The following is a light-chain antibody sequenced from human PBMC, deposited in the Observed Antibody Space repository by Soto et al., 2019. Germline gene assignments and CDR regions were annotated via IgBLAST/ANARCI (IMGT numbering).Light chain of an antibody. Sequence: QSALTQPASVSGSPGQSITLSCTGTSSDVGGYNYVSWYQQHPGKAPKLMIYEVSNRPSGVSNRFSGSKSGNTASLTISGLQAEDEADYYCQSYDTSLSGSVFGTGTKVTVL. CDR1: SSDVGGYNY. V-gene: IGLV2-14*01. CDR2: EVS. CDR3: QSYDTSLSGSV. J-gene: IGLJ1*01.